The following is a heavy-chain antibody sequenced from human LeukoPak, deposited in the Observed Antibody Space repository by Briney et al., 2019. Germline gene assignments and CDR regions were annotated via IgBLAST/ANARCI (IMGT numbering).Heavy chain of an antibody. J-gene: IGHJ3*02. V-gene: IGHV4-59*08. D-gene: IGHD2-2*01. CDR1: GGSINSYY. Sequence: PSETLSLTCTVSGGSINSYYWSWIRQPPGKGLEWVGYLYCSGATRYKPSLKSRVLTRATSTKNDFSLKLHSVPAADTAVYYSGSTSYNPSLKSRVTISVDTSKNQFSLTLNSVTAADTAVYYCARRKNSAWSTDAFDIWGQGTMVTVSS. CDR2: LYCSGAT. CDR3: GSTSYNPSLKSRVTISVDTSKNQFSLTLNSVTAADTAVYYCARRKNSAWSTDAFDI.